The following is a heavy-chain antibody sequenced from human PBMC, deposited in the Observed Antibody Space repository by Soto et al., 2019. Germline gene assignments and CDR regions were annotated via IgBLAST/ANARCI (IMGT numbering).Heavy chain of an antibody. CDR2: ISGYNGNT. Sequence: QVQLVQSGAEVENPGASVRVSCKASGYTFSNYGISWVRQAPGQGPEWMGWISGYNGNTNHAHKLQGRITMTTDIPTSTAYMELRSLRSDDTAVYYCARDPRTYYYDTSGSPIDFWGQGTLVTVSS. D-gene: IGHD3-22*01. V-gene: IGHV1-18*01. CDR3: ARDPRTYYYDTSGSPIDF. J-gene: IGHJ4*02. CDR1: GYTFSNYG.